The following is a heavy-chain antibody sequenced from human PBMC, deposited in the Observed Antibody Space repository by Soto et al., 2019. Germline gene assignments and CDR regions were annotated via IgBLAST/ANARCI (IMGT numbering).Heavy chain of an antibody. J-gene: IGHJ6*02. CDR3: ARRLIVVVPAATQGYYYGMDV. D-gene: IGHD2-2*01. CDR2: IYYSGST. CDR1: GGSVSSGSYY. Sequence: SETLSLTCTVSGGSVSSGSYYWSWIRQPPGKGLEWFGYIYYSGSTNYNPSLKSRVTISVDTSKNQFSLKLSSVTAADTAVYYCARRLIVVVPAATQGYYYGMDVWGQGPTVTVSS. V-gene: IGHV4-61*01.